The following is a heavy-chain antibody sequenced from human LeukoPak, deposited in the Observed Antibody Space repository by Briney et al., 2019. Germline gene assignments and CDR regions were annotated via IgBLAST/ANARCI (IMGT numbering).Heavy chain of an antibody. J-gene: IGHJ4*02. CDR3: AREPIPRIYLVFDY. D-gene: IGHD2-21*01. CDR1: GYTFTSYG. Sequence: ASVKVSRKASGYTFTSYGISWVRQAPGQGLEWMGWISAYNGNTNYAQKLQGRVTMTTDTSTSTAYMELRSLRSDDTAVYYCAREPIPRIYLVFDYWGQGTLVTVSS. CDR2: ISAYNGNT. V-gene: IGHV1-18*01.